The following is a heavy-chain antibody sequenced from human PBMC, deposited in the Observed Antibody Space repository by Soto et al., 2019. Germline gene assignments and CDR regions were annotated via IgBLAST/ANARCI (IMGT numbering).Heavy chain of an antibody. Sequence: SETLSLTCTVSGGSISSGGYYWSWIRQHPGKGLEWIGYIYYSGSTYYNPSLKSRVTISVDTSKNQFSLKLSSVTAADTAVYYCARHLYGSGSYYYYGMDGWGQGTTVTVSS. CDR1: GGSISSGGYY. D-gene: IGHD3-10*01. CDR3: ARHLYGSGSYYYYGMDG. V-gene: IGHV4-31*03. J-gene: IGHJ6*02. CDR2: IYYSGST.